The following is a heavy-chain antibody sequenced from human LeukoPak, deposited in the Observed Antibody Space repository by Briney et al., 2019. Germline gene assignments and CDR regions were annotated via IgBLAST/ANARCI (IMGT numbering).Heavy chain of an antibody. V-gene: IGHV3-23*01. J-gene: IGHJ6*02. CDR2: ISGSGGST. D-gene: IGHD2-15*01. CDR3: ARGTVSTPSYYFGMDV. Sequence: GGSLRLSCAASGFTFSSYSMSWVRQAPGKGLEWVSAISGSGGSTYYADSVKGRFTISRDTSKDTLYLQMNSLRAEDTAVYFCARGTVSTPSYYFGMDVWGQGTTVTVSS. CDR1: GFTFSSYS.